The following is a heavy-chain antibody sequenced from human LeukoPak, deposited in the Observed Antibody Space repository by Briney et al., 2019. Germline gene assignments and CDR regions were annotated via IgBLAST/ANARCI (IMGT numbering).Heavy chain of an antibody. D-gene: IGHD2-2*01. CDR1: GFTFSSYA. Sequence: GGSLRLSCAASGFTFSSYAMSWVRQAPGKGLEWVSAISGSGGSTYYADSVKGRFTISRDNSKNTLYLQMNSLRAEDTAVYYCAKAPLGYCSSTSCPLSFDYWGQGTLVTVSS. CDR3: AKAPLGYCSSTSCPLSFDY. CDR2: ISGSGGST. V-gene: IGHV3-23*01. J-gene: IGHJ4*02.